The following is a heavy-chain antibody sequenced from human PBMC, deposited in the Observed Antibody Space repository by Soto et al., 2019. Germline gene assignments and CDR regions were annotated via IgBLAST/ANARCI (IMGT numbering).Heavy chain of an antibody. CDR2: ITSNNNA. J-gene: IGHJ4*02. CDR3: AHRTGFDY. Sequence: GSLRLSCAASGFPFSSYTMSWVRQAPGKGLEWVSSITSNNNAYYVDSVKGRFTISRDNSRNTLYLQINNLRAEDTAVYYCAHRTGFDYWGQGALVTVSS. V-gene: IGHV3-23*01. CDR1: GFPFSSYT. D-gene: IGHD3-9*01.